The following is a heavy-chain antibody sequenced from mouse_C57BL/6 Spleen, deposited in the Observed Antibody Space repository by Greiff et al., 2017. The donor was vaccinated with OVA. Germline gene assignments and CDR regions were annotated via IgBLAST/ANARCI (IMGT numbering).Heavy chain of an antibody. CDR2: IDPSDSET. J-gene: IGHJ2*01. D-gene: IGHD2-2*01. CDR3: ARWRGMVTTGNFDY. V-gene: IGHV1-52*01. CDR1: GYTFTSYW. Sequence: QVQLQQPGAELVRPRSSVKLSCKASGYTFTSYWMHWVKQRPIQGLEWIGNIDPSDSETHYNQKFKDKATLTVDKSSSTAYMQLSSLTSEDSAVYYCARWRGMVTTGNFDYWGQGTTLTVSS.